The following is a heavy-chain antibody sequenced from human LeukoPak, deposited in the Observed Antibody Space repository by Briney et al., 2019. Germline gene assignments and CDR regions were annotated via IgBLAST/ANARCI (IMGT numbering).Heavy chain of an antibody. J-gene: IGHJ6*03. D-gene: IGHD6-13*01. V-gene: IGHV4-59*08. CDR1: GGSISSYC. Sequence: PSETLSLTCTVSGGSISSYCWSWIRQPPGKGLEWIGYIFYSGSTNYNPSLKSRVTISVDTSKNQFSLKLSSVTAADTAVYYCARHCSSSWYYYYYMDVWGKGTTVTISS. CDR2: IFYSGST. CDR3: ARHCSSSWYYYYYMDV.